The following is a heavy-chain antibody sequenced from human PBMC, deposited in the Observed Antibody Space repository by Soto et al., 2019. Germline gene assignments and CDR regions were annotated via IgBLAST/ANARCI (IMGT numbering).Heavy chain of an antibody. V-gene: IGHV1-8*01. CDR3: ARRPHCSGGICYYGLDN. CDR2: MNPDSGHA. J-gene: IGHJ4*02. D-gene: IGHD2-15*01. Sequence: GASVKVSCKASGYTFTNSDINWVRQVPGQGLEWMGWMNPDSGHAAYAQKFQGRVTLTTSTSTSTVYMEMRSLGSEDTAVYYCARRPHCSGGICYYGLDNWGQGTLVTVSS. CDR1: GYTFTNSD.